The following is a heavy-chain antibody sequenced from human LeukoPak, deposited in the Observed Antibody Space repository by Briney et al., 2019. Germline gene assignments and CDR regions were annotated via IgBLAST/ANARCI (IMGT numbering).Heavy chain of an antibody. J-gene: IGHJ4*02. Sequence: GASLRLSCAASGFTFSSYKMNWVRQAPGKGLEWVSPISGDSRYIYYADSLKGRFTISRDNAKNSLHLQMNSLRAEDTAVYYCARDPGTVADTYFDYWGPGTLVTVSS. CDR3: ARDPGTVADTYFDY. V-gene: IGHV3-21*01. D-gene: IGHD6-19*01. CDR1: GFTFSSYK. CDR2: ISGDSRYI.